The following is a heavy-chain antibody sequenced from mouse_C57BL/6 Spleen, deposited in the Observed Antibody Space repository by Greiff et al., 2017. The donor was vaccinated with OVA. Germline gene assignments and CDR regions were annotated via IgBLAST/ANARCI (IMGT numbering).Heavy chain of an antibody. Sequence: QVQLKESGPELVKPGASVKISCKASGYAFSSSWMNWVKQRPGKGLEWIGRIYPGDGDTNYNGKFKGKATLTADKSSSTAYMQLSSLTSEDSAVYFCARRDGNYLYAMDYWGQGTSVTVSS. CDR2: IYPGDGDT. CDR3: ARRDGNYLYAMDY. J-gene: IGHJ4*01. CDR1: GYAFSSSW. V-gene: IGHV1-82*01. D-gene: IGHD2-1*01.